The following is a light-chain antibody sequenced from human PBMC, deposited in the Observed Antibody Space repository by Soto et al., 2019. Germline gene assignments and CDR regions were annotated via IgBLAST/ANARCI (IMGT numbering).Light chain of an antibody. CDR2: EVS. CDR3: CSYAGSSTYV. Sequence: QSVLTQPASVSGSPGQSITISCTGTSSDVGSYNLVSWYQQHPGKAPKLMIYEVSKRPSGVSSRFSGSKSGNTASLTISGLQAEDEADYYCCSYAGSSTYVLGTGTRSPS. V-gene: IGLV2-23*02. CDR1: SSDVGSYNL. J-gene: IGLJ1*01.